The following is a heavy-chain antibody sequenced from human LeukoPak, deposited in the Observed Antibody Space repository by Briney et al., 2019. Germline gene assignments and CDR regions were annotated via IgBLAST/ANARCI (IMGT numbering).Heavy chain of an antibody. J-gene: IGHJ4*02. CDR2: INPNSGGT. D-gene: IGHD3-10*01. CDR1: GYTFTGYY. CDR3: ARGLEGYHYGSGNYPQ. V-gene: IGHV1-2*02. Sequence: ASVKVSCKSSGYTFTGYYIHWLRQAPGQGLEWMGVINPNSGGTNYAQKFQGRVTMTRDTSISTAYMELSSLTSDDTAVYYCARGLEGYHYGSGNYPQWGQGTLITVSS.